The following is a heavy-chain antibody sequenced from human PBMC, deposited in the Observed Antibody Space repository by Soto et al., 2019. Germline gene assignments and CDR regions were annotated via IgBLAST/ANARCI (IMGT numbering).Heavy chain of an antibody. CDR3: ARHSPIGYCSGDSCYSYYPGTAF. CDR2: IIPIFGTA. J-gene: IGHJ6*02. CDR1: GGRFRSYS. D-gene: IGHD2-15*01. Sequence: GTSVKLCWEASGGRFRSYSISWVRQSHGQGLEWMGGIIPIFGTANYAQKFQGRVTITADESTSTAYMELSSLRSEDTAVYYCARHSPIGYCSGDSCYSYYPGTAFRGQGTTVTVS. V-gene: IGHV1-69*13.